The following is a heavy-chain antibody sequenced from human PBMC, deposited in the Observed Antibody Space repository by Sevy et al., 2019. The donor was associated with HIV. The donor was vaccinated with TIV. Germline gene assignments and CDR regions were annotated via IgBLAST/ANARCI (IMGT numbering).Heavy chain of an antibody. CDR1: GFTFSSYS. V-gene: IGHV3-48*02. J-gene: IGHJ4*02. Sequence: GGSLRLSCAASGFTFSSYSMNWVRQAPGKGLEWVSYISSSSSTIYYADSVKGRFTISRDNAKNSLYLQMNSLRDEETAVYYCARVGFPSHYDFWSGYPQIPYFDYWGQGTLVTVSS. CDR2: ISSSSSTI. D-gene: IGHD3-3*01. CDR3: ARVGFPSHYDFWSGYPQIPYFDY.